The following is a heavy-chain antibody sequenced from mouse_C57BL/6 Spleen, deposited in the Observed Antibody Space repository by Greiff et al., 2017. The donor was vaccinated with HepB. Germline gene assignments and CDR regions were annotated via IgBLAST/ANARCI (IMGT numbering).Heavy chain of an antibody. D-gene: IGHD2-2*01. V-gene: IGHV1-76*01. J-gene: IGHJ1*03. CDR3: ARHGYDYWYFDV. Sequence: QVQLQQSGAELVRPGASVKLSCKASGYTFTDYYINWVKQRPGQGLEWIARIYPGSGNTYYNEKFKGKATLTAEKSSSTAYMQLSSLTSEDSAVYFCARHGYDYWYFDVWGTGTTVTVSS. CDR1: GYTFTDYY. CDR2: IYPGSGNT.